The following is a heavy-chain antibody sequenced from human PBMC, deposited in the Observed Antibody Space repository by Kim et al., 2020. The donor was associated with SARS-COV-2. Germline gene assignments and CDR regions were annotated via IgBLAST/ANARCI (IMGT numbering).Heavy chain of an antibody. V-gene: IGHV3-74*03. CDR3: ARVGRGREGAFDI. Sequence: GGSLRLSCAASEFTFNNYWMHWVRQAPGKGLVWVSRINSDESSTTYADSVKGRFTISRDNAKNTLYLQMNSLRAEDTAVYYCARVGRGREGAFDIWGQGAMVTVSS. CDR2: INSDESST. CDR1: EFTFNNYW. J-gene: IGHJ3*02. D-gene: IGHD1-26*01.